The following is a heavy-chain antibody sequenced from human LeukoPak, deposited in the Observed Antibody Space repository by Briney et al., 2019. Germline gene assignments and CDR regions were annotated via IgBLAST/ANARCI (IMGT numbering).Heavy chain of an antibody. D-gene: IGHD6-19*01. CDR1: GGSISSSTYY. Sequence: SETLSLTCTVSGGSISSSTYYWGWIRQPPGKGLEWIGSIFYSGNTYYNPSLKSRVTISVDTSKSQFSLKLSSVTAADTAVYYRARGRGSGWSRREDYWGQGTLVTVSS. CDR2: IFYSGNT. V-gene: IGHV4-39*07. CDR3: ARGRGSGWSRREDY. J-gene: IGHJ4*02.